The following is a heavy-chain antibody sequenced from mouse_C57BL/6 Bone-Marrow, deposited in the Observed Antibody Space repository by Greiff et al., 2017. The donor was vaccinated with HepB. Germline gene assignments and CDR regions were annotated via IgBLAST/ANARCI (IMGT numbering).Heavy chain of an antibody. CDR3: AREGLYYYGSSFAWFAY. Sequence: KLSCKATGYTFTGYWIAWVKQRPGHGLEWIGEILPGSGSTNYNEKFKGKATFTADTSSNTAYMQLSSLTTEDSAIYYCAREGLYYYGSSFAWFAYWGQGTLVTVSA. D-gene: IGHD1-1*01. J-gene: IGHJ3*01. V-gene: IGHV1-9*01. CDR1: GYTFTGYW. CDR2: ILPGSGST.